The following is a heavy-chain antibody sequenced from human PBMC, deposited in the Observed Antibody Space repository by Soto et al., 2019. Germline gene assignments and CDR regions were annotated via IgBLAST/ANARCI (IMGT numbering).Heavy chain of an antibody. D-gene: IGHD6-13*01. CDR1: GGSISSGDYY. J-gene: IGHJ4*02. CDR3: AREVVGIAAAGSRYFDY. Sequence: SETLSLTCTVSGGSISSGDYYWSWIRQPPGKGLEWIGYIYYSGSTYYNPSLKSRVTISVDTSKNLFSLKLSSVTAADTAVYYCAREVVGIAAAGSRYFDYWGQGTLVTVSS. CDR2: IYYSGST. V-gene: IGHV4-30-4*01.